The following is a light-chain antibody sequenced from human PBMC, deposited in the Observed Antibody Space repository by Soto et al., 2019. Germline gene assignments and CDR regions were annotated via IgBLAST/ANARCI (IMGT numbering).Light chain of an antibody. V-gene: IGLV2-14*01. J-gene: IGLJ2*01. CDR3: SSYTSSSTPL. Sequence: QSVLTQPASVSGSPGQSITISCTGTSSDVGGYNYVSWYQQHPGKAPKLMIYDVSNRSSGVSNRFSGSKSGNTASLTISGLQAEDEADYYCSSYTSSSTPLFGGRTKLTVL. CDR2: DVS. CDR1: SSDVGGYNY.